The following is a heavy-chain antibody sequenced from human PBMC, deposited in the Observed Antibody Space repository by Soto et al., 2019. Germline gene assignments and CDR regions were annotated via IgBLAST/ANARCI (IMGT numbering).Heavy chain of an antibody. D-gene: IGHD3-22*01. V-gene: IGHV1-69*01. CDR2: IIPIFGTA. CDR3: ARGRGLELNFDSSGYRHVAFDI. CDR1: GGTFSSYA. J-gene: IGHJ3*02. Sequence: QVQLVQSGAEVQKPGSSVKVSCKASGGTFSSYAISWVRQAPGQGLEWMGGIIPIFGTANYAQKFQGRVTITADESTSTAYMELSRLRSEDTAVYYCARGRGLELNFDSSGYRHVAFDIWGQGTMVTVSS.